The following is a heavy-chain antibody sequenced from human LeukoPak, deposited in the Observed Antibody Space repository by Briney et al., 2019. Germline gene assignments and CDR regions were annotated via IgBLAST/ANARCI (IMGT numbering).Heavy chain of an antibody. CDR1: GFTFSSYW. J-gene: IGHJ4*02. V-gene: IGHV3-74*01. D-gene: IGHD3-10*01. Sequence: PGGSLRLSCAASGFTFSSYWMHWVRQAPGKGLVWVSRINSDGSSTSYADSVKGRFTISRDNAKNTLYLQMNSLRAEDTAVYYCARDWDYYDSGSYLAYWGQGTLVTVSS. CDR3: ARDWDYYDSGSYLAY. CDR2: INSDGSST.